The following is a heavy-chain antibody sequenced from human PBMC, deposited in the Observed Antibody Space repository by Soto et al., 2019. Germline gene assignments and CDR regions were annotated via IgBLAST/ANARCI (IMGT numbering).Heavy chain of an antibody. V-gene: IGHV4-31*03. CDR1: GGSISSGGYY. CDR3: ARDPGSGSKTGD. J-gene: IGHJ4*02. D-gene: IGHD3-10*01. Sequence: SETLSLTCTVSGGSISSGGYYWSWIRQHPGKGLEWIGYIYYSGSTYYNPSLKSRVTISVDTSKNQFSLKLSSVTAAGTAVYYCARDPGSGSKTGDWGQGTLVTVSS. CDR2: IYYSGST.